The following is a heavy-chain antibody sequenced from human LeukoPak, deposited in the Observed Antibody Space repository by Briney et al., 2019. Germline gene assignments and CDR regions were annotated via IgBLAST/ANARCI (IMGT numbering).Heavy chain of an antibody. CDR2: IYYSGST. Sequence: SETLSLTCTVSGGSISSYYWSWIRQPPGNGLEWIGYIYYSGSTNYNPSLKSRVTISVDTSKNQFSLKLSSVTAADTAVYYCARDGQAVGGYYYYYMDVWGKGTTVTISS. CDR1: GGSISSYY. V-gene: IGHV4-59*01. CDR3: ARDGQAVGGYYYYYMDV. D-gene: IGHD6-19*01. J-gene: IGHJ6*03.